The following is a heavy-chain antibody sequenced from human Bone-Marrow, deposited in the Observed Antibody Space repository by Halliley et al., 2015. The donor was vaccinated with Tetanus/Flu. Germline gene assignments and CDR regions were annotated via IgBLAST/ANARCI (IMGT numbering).Heavy chain of an antibody. CDR2: GST. D-gene: IGHD3-16*02. Sequence: GSTWFNPSLKSRVAISVDPSKNQFSLRLSSLTAADTAVYYCARVGGNYDYVWGSYRYIRYFDYWGQGTLVTVSS. V-gene: IGHV4-30-2*05. CDR3: ARVGGNYDYVWGSYRYIRYFDY. J-gene: IGHJ4*02.